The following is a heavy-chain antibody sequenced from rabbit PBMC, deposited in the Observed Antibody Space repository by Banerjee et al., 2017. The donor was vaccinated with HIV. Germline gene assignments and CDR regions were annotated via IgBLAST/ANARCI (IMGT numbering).Heavy chain of an antibody. CDR1: GFSFSSSYW. Sequence: QSLEESGGDLVKPGASLTLTCTASGFSFSSSYWICWVRQAPGKGLEWIGCIYTSNGNTYYASWAKGRFTISKTSSTTVTLQMTSLTAADTATYFCARVNGNVGGYELWGQGTLVTVS. CDR3: ARVNGNVGGYEL. V-gene: IGHV1S40*01. J-gene: IGHJ3*01. CDR2: IYTSNGNT. D-gene: IGHD2-1*01.